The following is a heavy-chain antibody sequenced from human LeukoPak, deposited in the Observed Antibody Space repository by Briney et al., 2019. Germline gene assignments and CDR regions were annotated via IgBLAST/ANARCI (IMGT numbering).Heavy chain of an antibody. J-gene: IGHJ2*01. D-gene: IGHD3-3*01. Sequence: SETLSLTCAVYGGSSSDYYWSWIRQTPGEGLQWIGGIKHSGSTDYNPSLKSRVTMSVDTSKNQFSLKLTSVTAADTAVYYCARGILAKGYFDLWGRDTLVTVSS. V-gene: IGHV4-34*01. CDR2: IKHSGST. CDR3: ARGILAKGYFDL. CDR1: GGSSSDYY.